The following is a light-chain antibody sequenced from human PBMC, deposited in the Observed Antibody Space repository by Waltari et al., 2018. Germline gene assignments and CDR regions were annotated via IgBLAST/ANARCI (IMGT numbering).Light chain of an antibody. CDR3: QAWVSSSVLFV. Sequence: SYELTQPPSLSVSPGQTANITRSGDNLGGKFASWYQQKAGQSPVLVIYQDTKRPSGIPERFSGSNSGNTAALTISGTQTVDEGDYYCQAWVSSSVLFVFGPGTKVTVL. CDR1: NLGGKF. CDR2: QDT. J-gene: IGLJ1*01. V-gene: IGLV3-1*01.